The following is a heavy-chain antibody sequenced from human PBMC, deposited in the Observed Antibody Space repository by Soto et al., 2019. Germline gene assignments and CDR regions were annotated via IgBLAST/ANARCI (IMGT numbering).Heavy chain of an antibody. CDR2: LNPNTGNS. V-gene: IGHV1-8*01. CDR1: GYTFTRND. D-gene: IGHD6-19*01. CDR3: ARRAETNGWKGFGADKYYFDV. J-gene: IGHJ4*02. Sequence: GASVRVSSTPSGYTFTRNDSCRVRQDTGQGLEWMWWLNPNTGNSGYAQKFQGRITVTSDTSINTVHMELSSLRSEDTAVYYCARRAETNGWKGFGADKYYFDVWGQGSLVTVSS.